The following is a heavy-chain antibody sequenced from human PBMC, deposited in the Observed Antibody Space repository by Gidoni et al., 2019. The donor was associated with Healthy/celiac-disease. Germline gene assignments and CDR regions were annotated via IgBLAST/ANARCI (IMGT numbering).Heavy chain of an antibody. CDR2: ISGSGGST. Sequence: EVQLLESGGGLVQPGGSLRLSCAASGFPFSSYAMSWVRQAPGKGLEWVSAISGSGGSTYYADSVKGRFTISRDNSKNTLYLQMNSLRAEDTAVYYCAKDSGIVATFPYYGMDVWGQGTTVTVSS. D-gene: IGHD5-12*01. V-gene: IGHV3-23*01. CDR1: GFPFSSYA. J-gene: IGHJ6*02. CDR3: AKDSGIVATFPYYGMDV.